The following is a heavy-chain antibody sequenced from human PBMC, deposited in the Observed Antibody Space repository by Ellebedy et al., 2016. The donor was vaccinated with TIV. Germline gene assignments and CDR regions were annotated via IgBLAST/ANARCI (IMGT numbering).Heavy chain of an antibody. CDR2: TSGSGGGT. CDR3: ANLSGATGSWYFDL. V-gene: IGHV3-23*01. J-gene: IGHJ2*01. CDR1: GFTFSRYA. Sequence: PGGSLRLSCAASGFTFSRYAMSWVPQAPGKGLEWVAATSGSGGGTYYADSVKGRFTISTDNSKNPLYLQMNSLRAEDTAVYYCANLSGATGSWYFDLWGRGTLVPVSS. D-gene: IGHD1-26*01.